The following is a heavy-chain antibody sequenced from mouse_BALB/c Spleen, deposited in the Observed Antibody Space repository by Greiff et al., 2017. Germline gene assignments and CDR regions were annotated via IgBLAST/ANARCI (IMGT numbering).Heavy chain of an antibody. J-gene: IGHJ2*01. CDR3: ARYYYGSSYVYYFDY. CDR2: IDPANGNT. CDR1: GFNIKDTY. V-gene: IGHV14-3*02. Sequence: VQLQQSGAELVKPGASVKLSCTASGFNIKDTYMHWVKQRPEQGLEWIGRIDPANGNTKYAPKFQGKATITADTSSNTAYLQLSSLTSEDTAVYYCARYYYGSSYVYYFDYWGQGTTLTVSS. D-gene: IGHD1-1*01.